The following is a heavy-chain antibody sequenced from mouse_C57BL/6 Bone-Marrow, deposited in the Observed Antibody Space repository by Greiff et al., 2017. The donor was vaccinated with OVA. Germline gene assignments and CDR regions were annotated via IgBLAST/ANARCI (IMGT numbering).Heavy chain of an antibody. Sequence: VKLMESGPELVKPGASVKISCKASGYSFTSYYIHWVKQRPGQGLEWIGWIYPGSGNTKYNEKFKGKATLTADTSSSTAYMQLSSLTSEDSAVYYCARWDGYYVGCYFDVWGTGTTVTVSS. CDR2: IYPGSGNT. CDR1: GYSFTSYY. J-gene: IGHJ1*03. CDR3: ARWDGYYVGCYFDV. V-gene: IGHV1-66*01. D-gene: IGHD2-3*01.